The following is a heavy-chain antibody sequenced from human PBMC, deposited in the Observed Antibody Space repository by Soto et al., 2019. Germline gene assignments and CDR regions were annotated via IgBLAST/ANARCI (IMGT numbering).Heavy chain of an antibody. J-gene: IGHJ6*02. Sequence: EVQVVESGGGLVQPGGSLRLSCAASGFTFSSYEMTWVRQSPGRGLEWVSYITSGGTIYYADSVKGRFTISRDNSKNTLYLQMRSLRAEDTAVYYCASSLSPAGYYYYGMNVWGQGTTVTVSS. CDR1: GFTFSSYE. D-gene: IGHD2-2*01. CDR3: ASSLSPAGYYYYGMNV. V-gene: IGHV3-48*03. CDR2: ITSGGTI.